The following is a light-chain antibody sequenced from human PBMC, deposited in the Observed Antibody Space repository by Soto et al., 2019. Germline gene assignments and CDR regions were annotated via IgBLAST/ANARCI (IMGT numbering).Light chain of an antibody. CDR2: GAS. V-gene: IGKV3-20*01. CDR3: QQYGDSPIT. CDR1: QSVSSN. J-gene: IGKJ5*01. Sequence: ELVMTQSPATLSVSPGERATLSCRASQSVSSNLAWYQQKPGQAPRLLISGASSGATGVPDRFSGNGSGTDFTLTITGLEPEDFALYYCQQYGDSPITFGQGTRLEN.